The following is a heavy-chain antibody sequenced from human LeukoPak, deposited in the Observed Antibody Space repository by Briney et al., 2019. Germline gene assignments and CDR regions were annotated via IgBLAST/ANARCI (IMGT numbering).Heavy chain of an antibody. CDR1: GGSISSSNYY. D-gene: IGHD6-13*01. CDR3: ARGSYSFDF. J-gene: IGHJ4*02. CDR2: IYYSGST. V-gene: IGHV4-39*07. Sequence: PSETLSLTCTVSGGSISSSNYYWGWIRQPPGKGLEWIGSIYYSGSTYYNPSLKSRVTMSVDTSKNQFSLKLRSVTAADTAVYSCARGSYSFDFWGQGTLVTVSS.